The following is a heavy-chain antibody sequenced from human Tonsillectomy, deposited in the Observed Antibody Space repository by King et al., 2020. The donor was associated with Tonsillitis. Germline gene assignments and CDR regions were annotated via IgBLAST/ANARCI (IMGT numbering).Heavy chain of an antibody. Sequence: QLQESGPGLVKPSETLSLTCTVSGGSISSYYWSWIRQPPGKGLEWIGYIYYSGSTNYNPSLKSRVTISVDTSKNQFSLKLGSVTAADTAVYYCAGQLGLRFLEWPYWYFVLWGRGTLVTVSS. CDR2: IYYSGST. J-gene: IGHJ2*01. CDR3: AGQLGLRFLEWPYWYFVL. D-gene: IGHD3-3*01. V-gene: IGHV4-59*08. CDR1: GGSISSYY.